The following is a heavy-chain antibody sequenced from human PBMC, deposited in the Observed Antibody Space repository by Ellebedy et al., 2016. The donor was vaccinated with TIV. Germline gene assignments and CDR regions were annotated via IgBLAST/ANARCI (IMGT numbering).Heavy chain of an antibody. Sequence: PGGSLRLSCVASGFTFSNYWMNWVRQAPGKGLEWVANIRQDGGDKNYADSVRGRFTISRDNAKNSLDLQMNSLRDEDTAVYYCARELSWSGRDFWGQGTLVTVSS. V-gene: IGHV3-7*01. D-gene: IGHD3-3*01. CDR1: GFTFSNYW. J-gene: IGHJ4*02. CDR2: IRQDGGDK. CDR3: ARELSWSGRDF.